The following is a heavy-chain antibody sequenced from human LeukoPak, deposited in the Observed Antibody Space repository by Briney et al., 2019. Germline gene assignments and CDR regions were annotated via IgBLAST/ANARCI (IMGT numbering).Heavy chain of an antibody. CDR2: IYYSGST. CDR3: ARGANYDILTGYYGGEGFDY. J-gene: IGHJ4*02. Sequence: SETLSLTCTVSGXSISSYYWSWIRQPPGKGQEWIGYIYYSGSTNYNPSLKSRVTISVDTSKNQFSLKLSSVTAADTAVYYCARGANYDILTGYYGGEGFDYWGQGTLVTVSS. CDR1: GXSISSYY. D-gene: IGHD3-9*01. V-gene: IGHV4-59*08.